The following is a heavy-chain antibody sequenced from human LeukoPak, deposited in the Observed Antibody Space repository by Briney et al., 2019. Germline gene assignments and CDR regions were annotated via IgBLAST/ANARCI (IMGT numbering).Heavy chain of an antibody. D-gene: IGHD3-10*01. J-gene: IGHJ4*02. Sequence: LSLTCTVSGGSISSSSYYWGWVRQAPGKGLEWVAVIGNDGAAKHYADSVRGRFTISRDNSDNTLHLQMNSLTAEDTAVYYCAKEEAWGVNAFDYWGQGTLVTVSS. CDR2: IGNDGAAK. CDR3: AKEEAWGVNAFDY. CDR1: GGSISSSSYY. V-gene: IGHV3-30*18.